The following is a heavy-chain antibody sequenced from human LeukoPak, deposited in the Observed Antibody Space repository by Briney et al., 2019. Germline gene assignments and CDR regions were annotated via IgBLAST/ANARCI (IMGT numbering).Heavy chain of an antibody. CDR1: GGSISSYY. CDR3: ARRLNYFDY. CDR2: IYYSGST. Sequence: SETLSLTCTVSGGSISSYYWSWIRQPPGKGLEWIGYIYYSGSTYYNPSLKSRVTISVDTSKNQFSLKLSSVTAADTAVYYCARRLNYFDYWGQGTLVTVSS. J-gene: IGHJ4*02. V-gene: IGHV4-59*08.